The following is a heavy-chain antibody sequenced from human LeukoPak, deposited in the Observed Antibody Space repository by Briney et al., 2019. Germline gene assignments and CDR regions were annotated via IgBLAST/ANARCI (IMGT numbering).Heavy chain of an antibody. CDR1: GFTFSSYG. Sequence: PGGSLRLSCAASGFTFSSYGMHWVRQAPGKGLEWVAFIRYDGNNKFYADSVKGRFTISRDNSKNTLYLQMNGLRAEDTAVYYCAKDDIVGDPFDYWGQGTLVTVSS. J-gene: IGHJ4*02. D-gene: IGHD1-26*01. CDR3: AKDDIVGDPFDY. V-gene: IGHV3-30*02. CDR2: IRYDGNNK.